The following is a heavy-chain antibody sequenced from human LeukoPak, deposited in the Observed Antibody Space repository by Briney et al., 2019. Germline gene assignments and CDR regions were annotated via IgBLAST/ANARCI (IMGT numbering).Heavy chain of an antibody. V-gene: IGHV3-49*04. J-gene: IGHJ4*02. CDR3: TRATVTPH. Sequence: GRSLRLSCAASGFTFSSYGMHWVRQAPGKGLEWVGFIRGKGYGGTTEYAASVKGRFTISRDDSQSIAYLQMNSLKTEDTAVYYCTRATVTPHWGQGTLVTVSS. D-gene: IGHD4-17*01. CDR1: GFTFSSYG. CDR2: IRGKGYGGTT.